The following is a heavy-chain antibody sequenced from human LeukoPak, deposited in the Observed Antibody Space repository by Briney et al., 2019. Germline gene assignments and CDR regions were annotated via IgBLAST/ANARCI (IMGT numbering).Heavy chain of an antibody. D-gene: IGHD1-26*01. J-gene: IGHJ3*01. CDR1: GYTFTDYG. Sequence: GASVKVSFKASGYTFTDYGIHWVRQAPGQGLEWMSWGSTFNGHRLYGQRFQGRVTITTDPSTTTVYMELTRLTSDDTALYYCARDAVGARAFDVWGQGTMVTVSS. CDR2: GSTFNGHR. CDR3: ARDAVGARAFDV. V-gene: IGHV1-18*01.